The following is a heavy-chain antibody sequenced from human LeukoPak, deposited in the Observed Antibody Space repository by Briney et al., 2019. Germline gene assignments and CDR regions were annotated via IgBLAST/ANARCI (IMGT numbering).Heavy chain of an antibody. Sequence: SETLSLTCTVSGGSISSYYWSWIRQPAGEGLEWIGRIYTSGSTNYNPSLKSRVTMSVDTSKNQFSLKLSSVTAADTAVYYCARDRYSSRADYFDYWGQGTLVTVSS. CDR3: ARDRYSSRADYFDY. CDR2: IYTSGST. CDR1: GGSISSYY. D-gene: IGHD6-13*01. V-gene: IGHV4-4*07. J-gene: IGHJ4*02.